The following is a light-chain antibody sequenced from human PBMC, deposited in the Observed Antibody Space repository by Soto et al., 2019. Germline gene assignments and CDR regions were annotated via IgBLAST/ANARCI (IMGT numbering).Light chain of an antibody. CDR1: QSLTSN. CDR2: GAS. CDR3: HQYYTWPRT. J-gene: IGKJ1*01. V-gene: IGKV3-15*01. Sequence: IVLEKSAAALSLFPRDRASLSWRASQSLTSNLAWYQQKPGQAPRLLIYGASTRATDFPARFSGSGSGTEFTLTISSLQSEDIAVYYCHQYYTWPRTFGQGTKVDIK.